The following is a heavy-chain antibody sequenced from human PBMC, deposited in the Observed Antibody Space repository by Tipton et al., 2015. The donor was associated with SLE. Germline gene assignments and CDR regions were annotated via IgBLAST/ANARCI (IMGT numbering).Heavy chain of an antibody. V-gene: IGHV4-59*11. CDR3: ARELEGVGSQQLVN. Sequence: TLSLTCSVSGGSISGHYWSWIRQPPGKGLEWIGYIYYSGSTNYNPSLKSRVTISVDTSKNQFSLKLSSVTAADTAVYYCARELEGVGSQQLVNWGQGTLVTVSS. CDR2: IYYSGST. D-gene: IGHD6-13*01. CDR1: GGSISGHY. J-gene: IGHJ4*02.